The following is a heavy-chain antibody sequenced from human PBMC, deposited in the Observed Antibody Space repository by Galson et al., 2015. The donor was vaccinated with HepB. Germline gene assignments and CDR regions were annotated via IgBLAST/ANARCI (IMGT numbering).Heavy chain of an antibody. CDR1: GGSISSSNW. CDR3: ARIVVPAAIRVRYFDY. CDR2: IYHSGST. D-gene: IGHD2-2*01. Sequence: ETLSLTCAVSGGSISSSNWWSWVRQPPGKGLEWIGEIYHSGSTNYNPSLKSRVTISVDKSKNQFSLKLSSVTAADTAVYYCARIVVPAAIRVRYFDYWGQGTLVTVSS. V-gene: IGHV4-4*02. J-gene: IGHJ4*02.